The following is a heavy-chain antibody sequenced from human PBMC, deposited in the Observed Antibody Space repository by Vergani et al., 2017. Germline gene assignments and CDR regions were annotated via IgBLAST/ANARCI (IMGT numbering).Heavy chain of an antibody. D-gene: IGHD3-22*01. Sequence: QVQLQESGPGLVKPSQTLSLTCAVSGYPISSGYYWGWIRQPPGKGLEWIGSIYHSGSTYYNPSLKSRVTISVDTSKNPFSLKLSSVTAADTAVYYCARHGPTSIITMIVVVNPFDYWGQGTLVTVSS. CDR3: ARHGPTSIITMIVVVNPFDY. CDR2: IYHSGST. J-gene: IGHJ4*02. V-gene: IGHV4-38-2*01. CDR1: GYPISSGYY.